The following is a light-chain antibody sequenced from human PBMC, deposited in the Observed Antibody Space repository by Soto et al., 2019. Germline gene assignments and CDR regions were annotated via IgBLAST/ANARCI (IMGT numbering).Light chain of an antibody. J-gene: IGKJ1*01. CDR2: DPS. CDR1: QSVRNW. Sequence: DIQMTQSPSTLFASVGDRVTITCRASQSVRNWLAWYQQKPGRAPHLLIYDPSTLEPGVPSRFRGSGSGTEFTLTINGLQPDDFGTYYCQQYDGYSPQTFGQGTKVEIK. V-gene: IGKV1-5*01. CDR3: QQYDGYSPQT.